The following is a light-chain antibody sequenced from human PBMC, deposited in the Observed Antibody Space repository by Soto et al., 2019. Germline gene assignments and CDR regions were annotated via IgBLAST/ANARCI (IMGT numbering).Light chain of an antibody. CDR3: QHYDNTPPSVT. CDR2: GAS. J-gene: IGKJ3*01. V-gene: IGKV3-20*01. Sequence: EIVLTQSPDTLSLSPGERATLSCRASQSVSSDYLVWYQQKPGLPPRLLIYGASRRATGIPDRFSCSGSGTDFILTISRLEPEDFAVYYCQHYDNTPPSVTFGPGTKVDIK. CDR1: QSVSSDY.